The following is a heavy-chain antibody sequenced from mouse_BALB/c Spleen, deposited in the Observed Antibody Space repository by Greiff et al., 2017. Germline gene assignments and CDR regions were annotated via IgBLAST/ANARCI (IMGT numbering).Heavy chain of an antibody. J-gene: IGHJ4*01. CDR3: ARGQLYYYAMDY. V-gene: IGHV1-9*01. Sequence: VKLMESGAELMKPGASVKISCKATGYTFSSYWIEWVKQRPGHGLEWIGEILPGSGSTNYNEKFKGKATFTADTSSNTAYMQLSSLTSEDSAVYYCARGQLYYYAMDYWGQGTSVTVSS. CDR2: ILPGSGST. CDR1: GYTFSSYW. D-gene: IGHD1-1*02.